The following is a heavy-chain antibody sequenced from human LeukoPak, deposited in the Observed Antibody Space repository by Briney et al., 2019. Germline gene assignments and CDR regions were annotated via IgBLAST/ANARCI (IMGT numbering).Heavy chain of an antibody. CDR1: GGSISSRHHY. CDR2: VYYRGNT. D-gene: IGHD2-15*01. CDR3: ARGEGYYYFDY. J-gene: IGHJ4*02. Sequence: SETLSLTCTVSGGSISSRHHYWGWIRQPPGKGLEWIGNVYYRGNTYYNPSLKSRVTISVDTSKNQFSLKLSSVTAADTAVYYCARGEGYYYFDYWGQGTLVTVSS. V-gene: IGHV4-39*07.